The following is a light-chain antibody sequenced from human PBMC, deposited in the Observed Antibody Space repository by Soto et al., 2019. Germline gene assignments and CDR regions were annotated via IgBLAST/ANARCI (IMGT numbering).Light chain of an antibody. CDR1: QSISSH. CDR2: DAS. J-gene: IGKJ4*01. CDR3: QKRTTPTT. Sequence: EIVLTQSPAPLSFSPGERATLTCRASQSISSHLAWYQQKPGQAPRLLIYDASKRVGGVPARFSGSVSGTDFTLTISSLEPEDFAVYYCQKRTTPTTFGGGTKVDIK. V-gene: IGKV3-11*01.